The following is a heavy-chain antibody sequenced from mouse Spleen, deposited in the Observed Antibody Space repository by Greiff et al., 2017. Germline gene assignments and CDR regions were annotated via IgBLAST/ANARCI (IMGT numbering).Heavy chain of an antibody. CDR2: ISSGGSYT. V-gene: IGHV5-6*01. Sequence: EVKLMESGGDLVKPGGSLKLSCAASGFTFSSYGMSWVRQTPDKRLEWVATISSGGSYTYYPDSVKGRFTISRDNAKNTLYLQMSSLKSEDTAMYYCARQKLGRYYFDYWGQGTTLTVSS. CDR3: ARQKLGRYYFDY. CDR1: GFTFSSYG. J-gene: IGHJ2*01. D-gene: IGHD4-1*01.